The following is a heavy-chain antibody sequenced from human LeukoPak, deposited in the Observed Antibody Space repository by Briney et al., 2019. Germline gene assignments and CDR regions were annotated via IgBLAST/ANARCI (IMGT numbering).Heavy chain of an antibody. V-gene: IGHV1-18*01. CDR3: ARDSPVLMVYAMDTNYFDY. D-gene: IGHD2-8*01. CDR2: ISAYNGNT. J-gene: IGHJ4*02. CDR1: GGTFSSYA. Sequence: ASVKVSCKASGGTFSSYAISWVRQAPGQGLEWMGWISAYNGNTNYAQKLQGRVTMTTDTSTSTAYMELRSLRSDDTAVYYCARDSPVLMVYAMDTNYFDYWGQGTLVTVSS.